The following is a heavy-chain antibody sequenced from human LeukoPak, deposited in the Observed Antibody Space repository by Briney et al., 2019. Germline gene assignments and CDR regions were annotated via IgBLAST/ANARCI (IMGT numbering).Heavy chain of an antibody. J-gene: IGHJ4*02. V-gene: IGHV1-46*01. CDR3: AREAVAGTDFDY. CDR2: INPSGGST. D-gene: IGHD6-19*01. CDR1: GYTFASYG. Sequence: GASVEVSCKASGYTFASYGISWVRQAPGQGLEWMGIINPSGGSTSYAQKFQGGVTMTRDTSTSTVYMELSSLRSEDTAVYYCAREAVAGTDFDYWGQGTLVTVSS.